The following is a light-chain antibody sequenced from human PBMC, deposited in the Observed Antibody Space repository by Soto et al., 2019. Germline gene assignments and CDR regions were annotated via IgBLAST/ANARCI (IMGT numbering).Light chain of an antibody. Sequence: DIVLTQSPATLSLSPGERATLSCRASQSISNSLAWYQQTPGQAPRLIINDAFNRATGIPARFSGSGSGTDFTLTISRLEPEDFATYYCQQYYSYPQTFGQGTKVGIK. CDR3: QQYYSYPQT. J-gene: IGKJ1*01. CDR1: QSISNS. V-gene: IGKV3-11*01. CDR2: DAF.